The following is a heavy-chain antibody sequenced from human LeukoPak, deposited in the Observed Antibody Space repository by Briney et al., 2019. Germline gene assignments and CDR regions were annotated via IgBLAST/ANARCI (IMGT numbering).Heavy chain of an antibody. V-gene: IGHV3-11*01. CDR2: ISSSGSTI. Sequence: GGSLGLPCAASGFTFSDYYLSWIRQPPGKGLEGVSYISSSGSTIYYADSVKGRFTISRDNAKNSLYLQMNSLRAEDTAVYYCARARGLDYGDYPWNYWGQGTLVTVSS. CDR3: ARARGLDYGDYPWNY. J-gene: IGHJ4*02. D-gene: IGHD4-17*01. CDR1: GFTFSDYY.